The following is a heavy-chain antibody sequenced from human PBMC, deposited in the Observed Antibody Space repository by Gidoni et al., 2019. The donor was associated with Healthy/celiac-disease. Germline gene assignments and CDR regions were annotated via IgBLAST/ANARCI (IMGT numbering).Heavy chain of an antibody. CDR3: ARDYVYYDYIWGSLGGWFDP. D-gene: IGHD3-16*01. Sequence: QVQLVESGGGVVQPGGSLRLSCAASGFTFRSSAMHWVRQAPGKGLEWVAVISYDGSNKYYADSVKGRFTISRDNSKNTLYLQMNSLRAEDTAVYYCARDYVYYDYIWGSLGGWFDPWGQGTLVTVSS. J-gene: IGHJ5*02. CDR1: GFTFRSSA. V-gene: IGHV3-30-3*01. CDR2: ISYDGSNK.